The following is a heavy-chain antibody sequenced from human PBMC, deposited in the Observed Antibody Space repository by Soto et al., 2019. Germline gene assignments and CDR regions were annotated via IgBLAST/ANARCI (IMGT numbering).Heavy chain of an antibody. J-gene: IGHJ3*01. CDR3: ARDGGGFGELLLNSYDAFDL. D-gene: IGHD3-10*01. CDR1: GFSFSTYA. CDR2: MSYDGSNA. V-gene: IGHV3-30*04. Sequence: QEQLVESGGGVVQPGTSLRLSCTASGFSFSTYAMYWVRQAPGKGLEWVAIMSYDGSNAQYADSVKGRFTVARDNSKNTLYLQMHSLTAEDTAVYYCARDGGGFGELLLNSYDAFDLWGQGKLVTVSS.